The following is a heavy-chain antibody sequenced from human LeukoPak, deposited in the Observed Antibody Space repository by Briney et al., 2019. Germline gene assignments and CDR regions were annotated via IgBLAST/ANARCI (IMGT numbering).Heavy chain of an antibody. CDR2: MNSVHS. CDR3: ARLHVNAFDI. V-gene: IGHV1-8*01. J-gene: IGHJ3*02. Sequence: GASVKVSCKASGYTFTSHDMNWVRQAAGQGLEWVGWMNSVHSGPAQKFQGRVTISRNISISTSYMELTSLTSEDKAVYDCARLHVNAFDIWGQGTMVSVSS. CDR1: GYTFTSHD.